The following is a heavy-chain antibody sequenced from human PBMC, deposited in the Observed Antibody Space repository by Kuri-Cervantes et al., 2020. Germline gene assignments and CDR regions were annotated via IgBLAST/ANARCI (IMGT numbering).Heavy chain of an antibody. V-gene: IGHV3-33*01. CDR3: ARDTYYYDSSGYPSDY. Sequence: GESLKISCAASGFTFTSFSMHWVRQAPGKGLEWVAVIWLDGTKKYYTDSVRGRFTISRDNSKNTVDLQMNSLRVEDTAVYYCARDTYYYDSSGYPSDYWGQGTLVTVSS. D-gene: IGHD3-22*01. CDR2: IWLDGTKK. CDR1: GFTFTSFS. J-gene: IGHJ4*02.